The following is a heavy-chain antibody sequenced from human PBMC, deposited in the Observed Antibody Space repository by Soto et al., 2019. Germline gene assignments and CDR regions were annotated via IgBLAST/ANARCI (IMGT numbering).Heavy chain of an antibody. Sequence: PSETLSLTCTVSGGSISSYYWGWIRQPPGKGLEWIGYIYYSGSTNYNPSLKSRVTISLDTSKNQFSLKLSSVTAADTAVYYCARTPLTDYEHHWFDPWGQGTLVTVSS. CDR1: GGSISSYY. D-gene: IGHD4-17*01. J-gene: IGHJ5*02. CDR3: ARTPLTDYEHHWFDP. CDR2: IYYSGST. V-gene: IGHV4-59*01.